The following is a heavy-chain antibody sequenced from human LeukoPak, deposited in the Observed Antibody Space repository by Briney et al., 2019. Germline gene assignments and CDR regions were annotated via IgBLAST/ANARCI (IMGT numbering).Heavy chain of an antibody. D-gene: IGHD1-26*01. CDR3: ARENLAYSGSYFSFDY. J-gene: IGHJ4*02. Sequence: ASVKVSCKASGYTFTSYGISWVRQAPGQGLEWMGWISAYNGNTNYAQKLQGRVTMTTDTSTSTAYMELRSLRSDDTAVYYCARENLAYSGSYFSFDYWGQGTLVTVSS. V-gene: IGHV1-18*01. CDR2: ISAYNGNT. CDR1: GYTFTSYG.